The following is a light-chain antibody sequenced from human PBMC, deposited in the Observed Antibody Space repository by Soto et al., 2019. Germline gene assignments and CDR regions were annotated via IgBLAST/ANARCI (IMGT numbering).Light chain of an antibody. V-gene: IGKV3D-20*02. J-gene: IGKJ5*01. CDR3: QQLNSYSIT. Sequence: EIVLTQSPGTLSLSPGERATLSCRASQSVSSNYLAWYQQKPGQAPRLLMYDASSRATGIPDRFSGSGSGTDFTLTISSLQPEDFATYYCQQLNSYSITFGQGTRLEI. CDR1: QSVSSNY. CDR2: DAS.